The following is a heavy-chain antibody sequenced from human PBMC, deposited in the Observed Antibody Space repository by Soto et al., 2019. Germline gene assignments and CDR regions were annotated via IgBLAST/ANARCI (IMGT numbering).Heavy chain of an antibody. V-gene: IGHV5-51*01. Sequence: GESLKISCKGSGYSFSTYWMGWVRQMPGKGREGMGVIYPGDSDTRYSPAFQGQVTISADKSSGTAYRQWSSLKASDTAMYYCARFIPGDYWYFDLWGRGTLVPVSS. J-gene: IGHJ2*01. CDR3: ARFIPGDYWYFDL. CDR1: GYSFSTYW. D-gene: IGHD2-21*01. CDR2: IYPGDSDT.